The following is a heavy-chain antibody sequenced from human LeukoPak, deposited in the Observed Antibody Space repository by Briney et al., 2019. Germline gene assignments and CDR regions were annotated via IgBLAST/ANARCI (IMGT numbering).Heavy chain of an antibody. V-gene: IGHV3-23*01. CDR3: AARGPDLGFDY. CDR2: ISGSAGST. Sequence: GGSLRLSCAASGFTFSTYSMNWVRQAPGKGLEWVSAISGSAGSTYYADSVKGRFTISRDNSKNTLYLQMSSLRAEDTAVYYCAARGPDLGFDYWGQGTLVTVSS. J-gene: IGHJ4*02. D-gene: IGHD3-10*01. CDR1: GFTFSTYS.